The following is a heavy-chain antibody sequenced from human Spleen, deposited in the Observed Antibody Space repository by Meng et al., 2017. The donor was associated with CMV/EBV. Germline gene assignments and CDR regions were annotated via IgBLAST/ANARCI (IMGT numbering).Heavy chain of an antibody. V-gene: IGHV4-38-2*02. J-gene: IGHJ3*02. Sequence: SETLSLTCTVSGYSISSGYYWGWIRQPPGKGLEWIGSIYPSGSTYYNPSLKSRVTISVDTSKNQFSLKLSSVTAADTAVYYCASATLGATPDAFDIWGQGTLVTVSS. CDR3: ASATLGATPDAFDI. CDR1: GYSISSGYY. D-gene: IGHD1-26*01. CDR2: IYPSGST.